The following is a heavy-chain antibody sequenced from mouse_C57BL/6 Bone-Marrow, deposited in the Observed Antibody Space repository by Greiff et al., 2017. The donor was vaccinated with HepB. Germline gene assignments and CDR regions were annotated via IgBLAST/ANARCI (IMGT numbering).Heavy chain of an antibody. D-gene: IGHD2-5*01. CDR1: YTFTDYYM. CDR3: RGNSNRDYAMDY. V-gene: IGHV1-83*01. J-gene: IGHJ4*01. CDR2: YPGSGNTY. Sequence: VQLKQSGPELVKPGASVKMSCKASGYTFTDYYMHWVKQKPGKGLEWIGEIYPGSGNTYYNEKFKGKATLTADTSSSTAYMQLSSLTSEDSAVYFCARGNSNRDYAMDYWGQGTSVTVSS.